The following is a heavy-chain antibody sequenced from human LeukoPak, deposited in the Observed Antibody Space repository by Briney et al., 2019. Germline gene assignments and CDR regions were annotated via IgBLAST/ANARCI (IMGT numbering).Heavy chain of an antibody. J-gene: IGHJ3*02. CDR1: GGSISSGDYY. D-gene: IGHD2-15*01. V-gene: IGHV4-30-4*08. CDR2: IYYSGST. Sequence: SETLSLTCTVSGGSISSGDYYWSWIRQPPGKGLEWIGYIYYSGSTYYNPSLKSRVTLSVDTSKNQFSLKLSSVTAADTAVYYCARSLMNCSGGSCYPIDAFDIWGQGTMVTVSS. CDR3: ARSLMNCSGGSCYPIDAFDI.